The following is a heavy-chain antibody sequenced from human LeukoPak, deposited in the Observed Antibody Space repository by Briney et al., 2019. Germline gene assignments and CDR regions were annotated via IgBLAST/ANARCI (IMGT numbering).Heavy chain of an antibody. V-gene: IGHV3-23*01. CDR1: GFTFSSYA. CDR3: ATTPSEGAQVLDY. D-gene: IGHD2-15*01. CDR2: ISGSGGST. J-gene: IGHJ4*02. Sequence: PGGSLRLSCAASGFTFSSYAMSWVRQAPGKGLELVSVISGSGGSTYYADSVKGRFTISRDNSKNTLYLQMNSLRAEDTAVYFCATTPSEGAQVLDYWGQGTLVTVSS.